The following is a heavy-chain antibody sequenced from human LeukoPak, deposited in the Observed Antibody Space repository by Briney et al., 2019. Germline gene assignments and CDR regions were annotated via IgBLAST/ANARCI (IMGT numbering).Heavy chain of an antibody. D-gene: IGHD2-2*01. V-gene: IGHV3-21*01. Sequence: PGGSLRLSCAASGFAFSNYAMAWVRQAPGKGLEWASSISSSSSYIYYADSVKGRFTISRDNAKNSLYLQMNSLRAEDTAVYYCARDLGSAVPAVWGQGTLVTVSS. J-gene: IGHJ4*02. CDR1: GFAFSNYA. CDR3: ARDLGSAVPAV. CDR2: ISSSSSYI.